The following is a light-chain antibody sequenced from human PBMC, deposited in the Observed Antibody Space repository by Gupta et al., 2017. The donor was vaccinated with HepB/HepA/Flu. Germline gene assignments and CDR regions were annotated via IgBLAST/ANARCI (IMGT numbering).Light chain of an antibody. CDR3: RQYDNYPPT. V-gene: IGKV1-6*01. Sequence: AIQMTQSPSSLSASVGDRVTITCRASQGIRAELGWYQQKPGKAPKVLISAASSLHTGVPSRFSGSGSGTDFTLTISSLQPEDFATYYCRQYDNYPPTFGEGTKVEIK. J-gene: IGKJ4*02. CDR2: AAS. CDR1: QGIRAE.